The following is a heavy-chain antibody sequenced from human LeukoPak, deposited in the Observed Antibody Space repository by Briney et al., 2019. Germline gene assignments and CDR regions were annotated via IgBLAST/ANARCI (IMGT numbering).Heavy chain of an antibody. V-gene: IGHV4-30-2*01. CDR2: IYHSGST. Sequence: SETLSLTCAVSGGSISSGGYSWSWIRQPPGKGLEWIGYIYHSGSTNYNPSLKSRVTMSVDTSKNQFSLKLSSVTAADTAVYYCARDAGIAVAGDDYWGQGTLVTVSS. J-gene: IGHJ4*02. CDR1: GGSISSGGYS. CDR3: ARDAGIAVAGDDY. D-gene: IGHD6-19*01.